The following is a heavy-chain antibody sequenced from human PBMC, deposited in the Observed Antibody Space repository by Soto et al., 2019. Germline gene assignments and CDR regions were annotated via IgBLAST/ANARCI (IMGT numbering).Heavy chain of an antibody. CDR1: EFTFSIYA. J-gene: IGHJ4*02. CDR3: AKEQLERHFGFDY. V-gene: IGHV3-23*01. Sequence: EVQVLESGGGLVQPGGSLRLSCAASEFTFSIYAMSWVRQAPGEGLEWVSGIDGSGDGTYYANSVKGRFTISRDNSKNTLYLQMDSLSDEDTAVYYCAKEQLERHFGFDYWGQGTLVTVSS. D-gene: IGHD1-1*01. CDR2: IDGSGDGT.